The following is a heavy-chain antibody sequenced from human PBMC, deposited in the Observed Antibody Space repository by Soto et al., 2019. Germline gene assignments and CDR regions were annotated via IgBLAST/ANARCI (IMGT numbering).Heavy chain of an antibody. J-gene: IGHJ6*02. CDR1: DRSARFW. CDR2: IDPSDSYT. V-gene: IGHV5-10-1*01. CDR3: ARLTTGTTLAYYGMDV. D-gene: IGHD1-7*01. Sequence: DRSARFWLSCVIKKPGKGLGWMGRIDPSDSYTNYSPSFQGHVTISADKSISTAYLQWSSLKASDTAMYYCARLTTGTTLAYYGMDVWGQGTTVTVSS.